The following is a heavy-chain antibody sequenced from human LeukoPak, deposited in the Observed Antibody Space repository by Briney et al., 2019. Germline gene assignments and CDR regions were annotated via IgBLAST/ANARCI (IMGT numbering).Heavy chain of an antibody. CDR2: IYHSGSA. V-gene: IGHV4-4*02. D-gene: IGHD6-13*01. J-gene: IGHJ4*02. Sequence: PSETLSLTCAVSGGYINGSEWWNWVHQPPGKGLDWIGGIYHSGSANYNPSLKSRVAISIDKSKNQFSLKLSSVTAADTAVYFCARDSPSGSSWYFDYWGQGTLVTVSS. CDR1: GGYINGSEW. CDR3: ARDSPSGSSWYFDY.